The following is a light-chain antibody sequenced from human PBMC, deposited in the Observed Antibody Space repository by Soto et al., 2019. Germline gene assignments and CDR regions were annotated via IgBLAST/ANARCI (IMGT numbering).Light chain of an antibody. CDR1: QSVSSN. V-gene: IGKV3-15*01. CDR2: GAS. J-gene: IGKJ1*01. CDR3: QQYNNWPVT. Sequence: EIVMPQSPATLSVSPGERATLPCRASQSVSSNLAWYQQKPGQAPRLLIYGASTRATGIPARFSGSGSGTEFTLTISSLQSEDFAVYYCQQYNNWPVTFGQGTKV.